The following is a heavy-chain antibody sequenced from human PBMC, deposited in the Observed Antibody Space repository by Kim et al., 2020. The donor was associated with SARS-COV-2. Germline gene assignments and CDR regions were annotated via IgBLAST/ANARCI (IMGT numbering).Heavy chain of an antibody. D-gene: IGHD5-18*01. CDR1: GYTFTSYG. Sequence: ASVKVSCKASGYTFTSYGISWVRQAPGQGLEWMGWISAYNGNTNYAQKLQGRVTMTTDTSTSTAYMELRSLRSDDTAVYYCARHGYSYGSWVYYGMDVWGQGTTVTVSS. J-gene: IGHJ6*02. CDR2: ISAYNGNT. V-gene: IGHV1-18*01. CDR3: ARHGYSYGSWVYYGMDV.